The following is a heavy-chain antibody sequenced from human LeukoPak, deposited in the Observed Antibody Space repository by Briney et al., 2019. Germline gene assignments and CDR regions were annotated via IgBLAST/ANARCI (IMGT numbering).Heavy chain of an antibody. CDR2: IKQDGSEK. CDR3: ARELDYYYGMDV. Sequence: GGSLRLSCAASGFTFSSYWISWVRQAPRKGLEWVANIKQDGSEKYYVDSVKGRFTISRDNAKDSLYLQMNSLRAEDTAVYYCARELDYYYGMDVWGQGTTVTVSS. V-gene: IGHV3-7*01. J-gene: IGHJ6*02. D-gene: IGHD6-6*01. CDR1: GFTFSSYW.